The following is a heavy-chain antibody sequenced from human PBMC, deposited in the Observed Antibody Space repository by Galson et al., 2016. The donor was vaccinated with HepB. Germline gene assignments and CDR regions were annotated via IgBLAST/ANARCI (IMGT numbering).Heavy chain of an antibody. J-gene: IGHJ5*02. Sequence: SLRLSCAASGFTFSNYAMSWVRQAPGKGLEWVSGISGTGGTTYYADSVKGRFTISRDNSKNTLYLQMNSLRAEDTAVYYCAKGDGCWWGDYVEPWGQGTLVTVSS. CDR2: ISGTGGTT. CDR1: GFTFSNYA. V-gene: IGHV3-23*01. D-gene: IGHD3-3*01. CDR3: AKGDGCWWGDYVEP.